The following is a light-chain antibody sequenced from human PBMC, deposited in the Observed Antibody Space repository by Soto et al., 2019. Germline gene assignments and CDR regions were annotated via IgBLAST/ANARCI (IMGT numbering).Light chain of an antibody. CDR3: QQRSNWPQWT. CDR1: QSVSSY. V-gene: IGKV3-11*01. Sequence: EMVLTQSPATLSLSPGERATLSCSASQSVSSYLAWYQQKPGQAPRLLIYDASNRATGIPARFSGSGSGTDFTLTISSLEPEDFAVYYCQQRSNWPQWTFGQGTKVEI. CDR2: DAS. J-gene: IGKJ1*01.